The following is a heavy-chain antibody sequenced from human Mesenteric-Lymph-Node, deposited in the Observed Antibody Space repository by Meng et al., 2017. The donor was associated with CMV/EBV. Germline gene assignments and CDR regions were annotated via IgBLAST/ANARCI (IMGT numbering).Heavy chain of an antibody. D-gene: IGHD2-2*01. CDR1: GFTFDDFA. Sequence: SLKISCAASGFTFDDFAMHWVRQAPGKGLEWVSGISWNSDSIGYADSVKGRFTISRDNAKSSLYLQMNSLRAEDTAVYYCARVGGYCSSTSCYIVNFDYWGQGTLVTVSS. J-gene: IGHJ4*02. CDR2: ISWNSDSI. V-gene: IGHV3-9*01. CDR3: ARVGGYCSSTSCYIVNFDY.